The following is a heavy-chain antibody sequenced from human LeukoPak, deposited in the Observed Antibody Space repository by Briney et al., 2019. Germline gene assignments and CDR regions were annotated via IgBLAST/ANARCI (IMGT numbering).Heavy chain of an antibody. Sequence: SETLSLTCAVYGGSFSGYYWSWIRQPPGKGLEWIGYIYYSGSTHYNPSLKSRVTISVDTSKNQFSLKLTSVTAADTAVYYCARDQVGGKVGPWLDPWGQGTLVTVSS. J-gene: IGHJ5*02. V-gene: IGHV4-59*01. CDR1: GGSFSGYY. CDR2: IYYSGST. CDR3: ARDQVGGKVGPWLDP. D-gene: IGHD1-26*01.